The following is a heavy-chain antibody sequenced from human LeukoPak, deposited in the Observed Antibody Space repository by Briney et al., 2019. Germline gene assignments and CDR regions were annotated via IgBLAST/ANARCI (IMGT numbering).Heavy chain of an antibody. Sequence: SAKVSCKASGGTFSSYAISWVRQAPGQGLEWMGRIILIFGTANYAQKFQGRVTITTDESTSTAYMELSSLRSEDTAVYYCAREHSSGWYGDYWGQGTLVTVSS. CDR2: IILIFGTA. J-gene: IGHJ4*02. V-gene: IGHV1-69*05. CDR3: AREHSSGWYGDY. D-gene: IGHD6-19*01. CDR1: GGTFSSYA.